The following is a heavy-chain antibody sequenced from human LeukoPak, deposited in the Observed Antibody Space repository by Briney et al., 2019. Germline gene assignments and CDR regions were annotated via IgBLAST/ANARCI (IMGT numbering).Heavy chain of an antibody. CDR3: ARDGTPTLLYGMDV. Sequence: KASETLSLTCTVSGGSISSYYWSWIRQPPGKGLEWIGYIYYSGSTNYNPSLKSRVTISVDTSKNQFSLKLSSVTAADTAVYYCARDGTPTLLYGMDVWGQRTTVTVSS. CDR2: IYYSGST. D-gene: IGHD1-7*01. V-gene: IGHV4-59*01. J-gene: IGHJ6*02. CDR1: GGSISSYY.